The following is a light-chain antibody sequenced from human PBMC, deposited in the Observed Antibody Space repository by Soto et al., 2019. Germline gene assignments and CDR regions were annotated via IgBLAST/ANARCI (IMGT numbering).Light chain of an antibody. CDR2: LGS. Sequence: DIVMTQSPLSLPVAPGEPASISCRSSQSLLNRNGYHYLDWYLQKPGQSPQLLIYLGSNRASGVADRFGGGVSGTDFTLKISRVEAEDVGVYYCMQALQTPYTFGQGTKLEIK. J-gene: IGKJ2*01. CDR1: QSLLNRNGYHY. CDR3: MQALQTPYT. V-gene: IGKV2-28*01.